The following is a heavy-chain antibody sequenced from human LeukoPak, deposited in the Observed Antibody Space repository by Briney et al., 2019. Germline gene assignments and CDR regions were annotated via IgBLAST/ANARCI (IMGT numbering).Heavy chain of an antibody. J-gene: IGHJ4*02. CDR3: SREYYDILTGLLGSLDY. D-gene: IGHD3-9*01. CDR2: ISYDGSNK. V-gene: IGHV3-30*03. Sequence: GGSLRLSCAASGFTFSSYGMHWVRQAPGKGLEWVAVISYDGSNKYYADSVKGRFTISRDNSKNKVYLQMNSLRAEDRAVYYWSREYYDILTGLLGSLDYWGQGTLVTVSS. CDR1: GFTFSSYG.